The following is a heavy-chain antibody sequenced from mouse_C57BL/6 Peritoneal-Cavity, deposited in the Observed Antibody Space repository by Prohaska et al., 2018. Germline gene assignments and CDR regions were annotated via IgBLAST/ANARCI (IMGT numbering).Heavy chain of an antibody. Sequence: QIQLQQSGPELVKPGASVKISCKASGYTFTDYYINWVKQRPGQGLEWIGWIYPGSGNTKYNEKFKGKATLTVDTSSSTAYMQLSSLTSEDSAVYFCARNSGSYYGSSVWYFDVWGTGTTVTVSS. CDR2: IYPGSGNT. J-gene: IGHJ1*03. CDR3: ARNSGSYYGSSVWYFDV. CDR1: GYTFTDYY. V-gene: IGHV1-84*01. D-gene: IGHD1-1*01.